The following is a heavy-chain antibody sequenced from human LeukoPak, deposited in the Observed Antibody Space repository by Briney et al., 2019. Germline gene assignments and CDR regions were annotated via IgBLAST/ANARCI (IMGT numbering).Heavy chain of an antibody. CDR3: AKAMCSSGWTPWVYYYYGMDV. Sequence: GGSLRLSCAASGFTFSSYGMHWVRQAPGKGLEWVAVISYDGSNKYYADSVKGRFTISRDNSKNTLYLQMNSLRAEDTAVYYCAKAMCSSGWTPWVYYYYGMDVWGQGTTVTVSS. J-gene: IGHJ6*02. V-gene: IGHV3-30*18. CDR2: ISYDGSNK. D-gene: IGHD6-19*01. CDR1: GFTFSSYG.